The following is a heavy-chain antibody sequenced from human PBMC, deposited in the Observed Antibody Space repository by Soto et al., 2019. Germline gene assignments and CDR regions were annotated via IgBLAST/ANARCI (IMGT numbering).Heavy chain of an antibody. CDR1: GGSFSDYY. J-gene: IGHJ4*02. Sequence: QVQLQQWGAGLLKPSETLSLTCAVYGGSFSDYYWIWIRQPPGKGLEWIGEINHSGSTNYNPSLQSRVTISVDTSKDQFSLTLTSMTAADTAVYYCTRGLLRGGTYSVYWGQGTLVTVSS. D-gene: IGHD2-15*01. V-gene: IGHV4-34*02. CDR3: TRGLLRGGTYSVY. CDR2: INHSGST.